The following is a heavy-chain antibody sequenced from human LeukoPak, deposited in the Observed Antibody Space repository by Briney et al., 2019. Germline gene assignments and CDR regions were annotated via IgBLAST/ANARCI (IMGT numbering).Heavy chain of an antibody. V-gene: IGHV3-21*01. D-gene: IGHD5-18*01. Sequence: GGSLRLSCAASGFTLSSYSMNWVRQAPGKGLEWVSSISRSSSYIYYADSVKGRFTISRDNAKNSLYLQMNSLRAEDTAVYYCARDIHSPRIQLTYYYGMDVWGQGTTVTVSS. CDR3: ARDIHSPRIQLTYYYGMDV. CDR1: GFTLSSYS. J-gene: IGHJ6*02. CDR2: ISRSSSYI.